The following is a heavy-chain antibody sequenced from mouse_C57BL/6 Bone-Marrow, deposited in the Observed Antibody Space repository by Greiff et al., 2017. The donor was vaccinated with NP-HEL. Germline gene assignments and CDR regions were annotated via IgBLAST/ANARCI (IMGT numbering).Heavy chain of an antibody. D-gene: IGHD2-1*01. CDR3: ARCGNYSFAY. Sequence: VQLQQSGAELVRPGASVKLSCKASGYTFTDYYINWVKQRPGQGLEWIARIYPGSGNTYYNEKFKGKATLTAEKSSSTAYMQLSSLTSEDSAVYFCARCGNYSFAYWGQGTLVTVSA. J-gene: IGHJ3*01. CDR2: IYPGSGNT. V-gene: IGHV1-76*01. CDR1: GYTFTDYY.